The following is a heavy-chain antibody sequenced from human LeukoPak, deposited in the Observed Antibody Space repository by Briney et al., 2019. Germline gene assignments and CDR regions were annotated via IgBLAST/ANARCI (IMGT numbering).Heavy chain of an antibody. CDR3: AKDRNALNYYDSSGYRSQDYYMDV. V-gene: IGHV3-15*01. D-gene: IGHD3-22*01. Sequence: GGSLRLSCAASGFTFSNAWMTWVRQTPGKGLEWVGRIKPKTDGGTIDYAAPVKGRFTISRDDSKNTLFLQMNSLKTEDTAVYYCAKDRNALNYYDSSGYRSQDYYMDVWGKGTTVTISS. CDR1: GFTFSNAW. CDR2: IKPKTDGGTI. J-gene: IGHJ6*03.